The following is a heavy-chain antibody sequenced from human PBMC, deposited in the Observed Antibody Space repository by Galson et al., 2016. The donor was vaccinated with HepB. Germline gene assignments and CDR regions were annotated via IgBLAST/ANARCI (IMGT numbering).Heavy chain of an antibody. CDR3: AIVPPEGCTGGPCYLGAFDI. Sequence: LSLTCTVSGGSIYDDTYYWSWVRQPPGKGLEWIGYIYSSGNTYYNPSLKSPTSISMDRSKNQFSLRVTSVSAADTGVYYCAIVPPEGCTGGPCYLGAFDIWGQGTMISVSS. CDR1: GGSIYDDTYY. CDR2: IYSSGNT. J-gene: IGHJ3*02. D-gene: IGHD2-8*02. V-gene: IGHV4-30-4*01.